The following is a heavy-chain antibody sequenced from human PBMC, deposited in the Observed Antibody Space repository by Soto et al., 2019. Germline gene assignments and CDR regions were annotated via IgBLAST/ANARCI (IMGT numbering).Heavy chain of an antibody. CDR2: INPNSGGT. CDR1: GYTFTGYY. CDR3: ARGAWLRLSAFDI. J-gene: IGHJ3*02. V-gene: IGHV1-2*04. Sequence: ASVKVSCKASGYTFTGYYMHWVRQAPGQGLEWMGWINPNSGGTNYAQKFQGWVTMTRDTSISTAYMELTRLRSDDKAVYYCARGAWLRLSAFDIWGHGTMVTVSS. D-gene: IGHD5-12*01.